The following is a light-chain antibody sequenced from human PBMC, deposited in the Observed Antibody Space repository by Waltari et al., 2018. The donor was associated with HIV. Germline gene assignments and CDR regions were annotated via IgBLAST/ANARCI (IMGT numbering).Light chain of an antibody. J-gene: IGLJ2*01. Sequence: QSALTQPASVSGSPGQSITISCTGTSSDVGGYNYVSWYQQHPGKAPKLMIYDASNRPSGVSTRFSGSKSGNTASLTISGLQAEDEADYYCSSYTSSSTLVVFGGGTKLTVL. CDR1: SSDVGGYNY. CDR2: DAS. CDR3: SSYTSSSTLVV. V-gene: IGLV2-14*01.